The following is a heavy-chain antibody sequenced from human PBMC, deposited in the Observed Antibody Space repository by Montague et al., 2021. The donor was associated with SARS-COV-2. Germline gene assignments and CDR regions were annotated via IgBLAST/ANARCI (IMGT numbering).Heavy chain of an antibody. CDR1: GGSISGYY. CDR2: IYYSGST. CDR3: ARLLRSCTNGVCRTYYYYAMDV. Sequence: SETLSLTCTVAGGSISGYYWSWIRQPPGKGLEWIGYIYYSGSTKXKPLLESRVTVSVDRSKNQVSLKLSSVTAADTAVYYCARLLRSCTNGVCRTYYYYAMDVWGRGPRSPSPQ. D-gene: IGHD2-8*01. V-gene: IGHV4-59*01. J-gene: IGHJ6*01.